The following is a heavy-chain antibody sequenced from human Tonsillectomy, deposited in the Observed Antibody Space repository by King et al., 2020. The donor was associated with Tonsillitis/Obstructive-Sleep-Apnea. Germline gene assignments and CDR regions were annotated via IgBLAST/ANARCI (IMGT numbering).Heavy chain of an antibody. V-gene: IGHV3-23*04. CDR1: GFTFKNYA. CDR2: ISDNGGSA. J-gene: IGHJ4*02. CDR3: ANMWSENVDY. Sequence: VQLVESGGGLVEPGGSVRLSCAASGFTFKNYAMSWVRQAPGMGLEWVSSISDNGGSAYYAGSVEGRFTISRDNSKNMVYRQMNSLSAEDTALYYCANMWSENVDYWGQGTLVSVSS. D-gene: IGHD3-3*01.